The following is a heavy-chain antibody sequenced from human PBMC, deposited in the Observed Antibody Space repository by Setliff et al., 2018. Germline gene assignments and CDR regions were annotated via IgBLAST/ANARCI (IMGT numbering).Heavy chain of an antibody. CDR1: GFTFSSHT. J-gene: IGHJ5*02. V-gene: IGHV3-48*01. D-gene: IGHD2-2*01. CDR2: FSSSGSI. Sequence: PGGSLRLSCAASGFTFSSHTMNWVRQGPGKGLEWVAYFSSSGSISYANSVKGRFTISRDKIKSTLYLQMNSLRVEDTAMYYCAKAPYASATPCWFDPWGQGTLVTVSS. CDR3: AKAPYASATPCWFDP.